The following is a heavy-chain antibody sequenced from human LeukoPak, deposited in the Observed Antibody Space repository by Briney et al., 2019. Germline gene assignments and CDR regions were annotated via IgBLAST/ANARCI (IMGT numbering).Heavy chain of an antibody. Sequence: PSETLSLTCTVSGGSISSSSYYWGWIRQPPGKGLEWIGSIYYSGSTYYNPSLKSRVTISVDTSKKQLSLELSSVTAADTAVYYCASRGGPHDYWGQGTLVTVSS. D-gene: IGHD3-16*01. CDR3: ASRGGPHDY. J-gene: IGHJ4*02. V-gene: IGHV4-39*07. CDR1: GGSISSSSYY. CDR2: IYYSGST.